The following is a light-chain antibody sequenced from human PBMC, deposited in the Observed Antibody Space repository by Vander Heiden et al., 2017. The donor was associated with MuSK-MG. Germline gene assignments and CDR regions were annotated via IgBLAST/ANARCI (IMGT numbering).Light chain of an antibody. CDR2: DAS. V-gene: IGKV1-5*01. CDR1: QSISSW. Sequence: DIQMTQSPSTLSASVGDRVTITCRASQSISSWLAWYQQKPGKAPKLLIYDASSLESGVPSRFSGSPSGTEFTLTISSLQPDDFATYYCQQYYSDSPPYTFGQGTKLELK. J-gene: IGKJ2*01. CDR3: QQYYSDSPPYT.